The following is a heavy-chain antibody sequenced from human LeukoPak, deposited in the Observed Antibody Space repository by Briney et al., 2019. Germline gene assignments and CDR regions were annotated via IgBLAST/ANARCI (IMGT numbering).Heavy chain of an antibody. J-gene: IGHJ4*02. V-gene: IGHV3-43*01. CDR1: GFTFDDYT. CDR2: ISWDGGST. CDR3: TTTGTTSGY. Sequence: GGSLRLSCAASGFTFDDYTMHWVRQAPGKGLEWVSLISWDGGSTYYADSVKGRFTISRDNSKNSLYLQMNSLRTEDIALYYCTTTGTTSGYWGQGTLVTVSS. D-gene: IGHD1-1*01.